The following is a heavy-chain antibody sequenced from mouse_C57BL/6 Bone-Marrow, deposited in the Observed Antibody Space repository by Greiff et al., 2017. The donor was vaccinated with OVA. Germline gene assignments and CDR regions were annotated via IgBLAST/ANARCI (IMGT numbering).Heavy chain of an antibody. CDR1: GYTFTSYW. Sequence: QVQLQQPGAELVMPGASVKLSCKASGYTFTSYWMHWVKQRPGQGLEWIGEIDPSDSYTNYNQKFKGKSTLTVDKSSSTAYMQLSSLTSEDSAVYYCARLGLLLLELDYWGQGTSVTVSS. J-gene: IGHJ4*01. CDR3: ARLGLLLLELDY. V-gene: IGHV1-69*01. CDR2: IDPSDSYT. D-gene: IGHD1-1*01.